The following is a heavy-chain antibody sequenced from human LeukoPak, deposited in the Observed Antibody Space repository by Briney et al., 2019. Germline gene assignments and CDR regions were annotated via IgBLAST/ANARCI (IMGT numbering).Heavy chain of an antibody. D-gene: IGHD3-22*01. J-gene: IGHJ6*03. CDR2: IDPNSGGT. CDR1: GYTFTGYY. V-gene: IGHV1-2*02. CDR3: AKSSGYYYGLDYYYMDV. Sequence: ASVKVSCKASGYTFTGYYMHWVRQAPGQGLEWMGWIDPNSGGTKYAQKFQGRVTMTRDTSINTAYMELSRLRYDDTAVYYCAKSSGYYYGLDYYYMDVWGRGTTVTISS.